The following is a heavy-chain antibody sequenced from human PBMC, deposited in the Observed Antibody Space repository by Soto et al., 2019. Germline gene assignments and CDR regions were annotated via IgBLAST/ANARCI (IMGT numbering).Heavy chain of an antibody. CDR1: GFTFRNYA. D-gene: IGHD3-3*01. CDR2: IGHDGNLT. V-gene: IGHV3-33*08. J-gene: IGHJ4*02. CDR3: ARDGSMTISGRDDN. Sequence: QVQLVESGGGVVQPGRSLRLSCVASGFTFRNYAMFWVRQPPGKGLEWVAYIGHDGNLTLYADSVKGRFTISRDHSKNTVDLQMSRLRLDDTGSYYCARDGSMTISGRDDNWGQGTLVTVS.